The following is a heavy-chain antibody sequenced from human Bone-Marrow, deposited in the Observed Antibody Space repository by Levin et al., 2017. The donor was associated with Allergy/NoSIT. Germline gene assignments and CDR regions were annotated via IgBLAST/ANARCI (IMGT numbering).Heavy chain of an antibody. Sequence: ASVKVSCKASGYSFTSYYLHWVRQAPGQGLEWMAIINPRGGSTTYAQKCQGRVTMTSDTSTSTVYMELTSLRSEDTAVYYCANNLSGGLPDAFDIWGQGTIVSVSS. CDR3: ANNLSGGLPDAFDI. CDR2: INPRGGST. CDR1: GYSFTSYY. V-gene: IGHV1-46*01. J-gene: IGHJ3*02. D-gene: IGHD1-1*01.